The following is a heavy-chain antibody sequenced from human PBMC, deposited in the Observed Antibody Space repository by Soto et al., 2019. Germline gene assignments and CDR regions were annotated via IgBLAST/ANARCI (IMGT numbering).Heavy chain of an antibody. CDR3: ARDQVGYYDILTGYYRDVGYSYGYFDY. D-gene: IGHD3-9*01. V-gene: IGHV3-30-3*01. CDR2: ISYDGSNK. Sequence: QVQLVESGGGVVQPGRSLRLSCAASGFTFSSYAMHWVRQAPGKGLEWVAVISYDGSNKYYADSVKGRFTISRDNSKNTLYLQMNSLRAEDTAVYYCARDQVGYYDILTGYYRDVGYSYGYFDYWGQGTLVTVSS. J-gene: IGHJ4*02. CDR1: GFTFSSYA.